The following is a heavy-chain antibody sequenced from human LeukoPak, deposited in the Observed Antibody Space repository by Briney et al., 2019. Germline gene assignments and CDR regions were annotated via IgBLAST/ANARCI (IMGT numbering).Heavy chain of an antibody. Sequence: SCKASGGTFSSYAMHWVRQAPGKGLEWVAVISYDGSKQFYADSVKGRFTVSRDNSRNMLYLQMNSLRPEDTAMFYCARDWGYSFGYYFDHWGQGTLVTVSS. V-gene: IGHV3-30*04. J-gene: IGHJ4*02. D-gene: IGHD5-18*01. CDR1: GGTFSSYA. CDR2: ISYDGSKQ. CDR3: ARDWGYSFGYYFDH.